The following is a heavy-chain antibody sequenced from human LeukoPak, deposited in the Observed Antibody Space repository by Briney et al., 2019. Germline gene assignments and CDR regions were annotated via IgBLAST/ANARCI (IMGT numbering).Heavy chain of an antibody. D-gene: IGHD5-12*01. CDR3: ARGPSGYHNT. Sequence: ASVKDSCKASGYTFTGYYMHWVPEAPRQRLEWMGWINPNSGGTNYAQKFQGRVTMTRDTSISTAYMELNSLRAEDTAVYYCARGPSGYHNTGGQGTLVTVSS. J-gene: IGHJ4*02. V-gene: IGHV1-2*02. CDR1: GYTFTGYY. CDR2: INPNSGGT.